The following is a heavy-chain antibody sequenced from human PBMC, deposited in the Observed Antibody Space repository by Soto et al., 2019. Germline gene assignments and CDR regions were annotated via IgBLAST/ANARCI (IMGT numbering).Heavy chain of an antibody. D-gene: IGHD6-13*01. CDR2: ISYDGSNK. CDR1: GFTFSSYA. Sequence: PGGSLRLSCAASGFTFSSYAMHWVRQAPGKGLEWVAVISYDGSNKYYADSVKGRFTISRDNSKNTLYLQMNSLRAEDTAVYYCTRVXRGGAAASYYYFYGMDVWGQGTTVTVSS. V-gene: IGHV3-30-3*01. CDR3: TRVXRGGAAASYYYFYGMDV. J-gene: IGHJ6*02.